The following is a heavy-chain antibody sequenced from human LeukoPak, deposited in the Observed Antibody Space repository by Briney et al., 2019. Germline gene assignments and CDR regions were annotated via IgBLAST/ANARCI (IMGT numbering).Heavy chain of an antibody. CDR3: ARGGSSWSSDAFDI. V-gene: IGHV1-2*02. CDR1: GYTFTGYY. CDR2: INPNSGGT. Sequence: GASVTVSFKASGYTFTGYYMHWVRQAPGQGLEWMGWINPNSGGTNYAQKFQGRVTMTRDTSISTAYMELSRLRSDDTAVYYCARGGSSWSSDAFDIWGQGTMVTVSS. D-gene: IGHD6-13*01. J-gene: IGHJ3*02.